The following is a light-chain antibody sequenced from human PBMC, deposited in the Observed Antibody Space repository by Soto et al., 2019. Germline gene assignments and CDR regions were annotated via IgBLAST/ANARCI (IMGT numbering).Light chain of an antibody. CDR1: SSRSGSNY. J-gene: IGLJ1*01. CDR2: RND. V-gene: IGLV1-47*01. CDR3: AKSDGSTRVYV. Sequence: QSALPQPPSASGTPGQRVTISCSTSSSRSGSNYVHWYQQLPGTAPKLLIYRNDQRPSGVPDRFSGSKSGTSASLAISGLRSEDEADYYCAKSDGSTRVYVFGTGTKVTVL.